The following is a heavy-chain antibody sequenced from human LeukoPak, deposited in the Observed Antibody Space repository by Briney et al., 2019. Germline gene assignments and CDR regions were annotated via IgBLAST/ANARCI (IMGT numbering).Heavy chain of an antibody. J-gene: IGHJ4*02. CDR2: IFASGAT. Sequence: SETLSLTCTVSARSMSGYDSSWIRHPPGEALEWMGYIFASGATNYTPSLKSRVTISVDTSKSQFSLKLSSVTAADTAVYYCARRAKSAYYFDYWGQGTVVTVSS. CDR3: ARRAKSAYYFDY. D-gene: IGHD2/OR15-2a*01. V-gene: IGHV4-59*08. CDR1: ARSMSGYD.